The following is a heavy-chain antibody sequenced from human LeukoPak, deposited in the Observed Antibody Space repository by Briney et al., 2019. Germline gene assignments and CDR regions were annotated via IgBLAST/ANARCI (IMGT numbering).Heavy chain of an antibody. CDR3: ARALGSSSWYQPLDYFDY. CDR2: IIPIFGTA. J-gene: IGHJ4*02. D-gene: IGHD6-13*01. CDR1: GGTFSSYA. Sequence: ASVKVSCKASGGTFSSYAISWVRQAPGQGLEWMGGIIPIFGTANYAQKFQGRVTITADESTSTAYMELSSLRSEDTAVCYCARALGSSSWYQPLDYFDYWGQGTLVTVSS. V-gene: IGHV1-69*13.